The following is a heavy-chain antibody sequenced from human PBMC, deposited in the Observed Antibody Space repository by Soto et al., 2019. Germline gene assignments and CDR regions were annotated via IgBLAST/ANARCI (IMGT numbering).Heavy chain of an antibody. CDR1: GYTFTGYY. V-gene: IGHV1-2*04. J-gene: IGHJ4*02. Sequence: AAVKVSCKASGYTFTGYYMHGVRQAPGQGLEWMGWINPNSGGTNYAQKFQGWVTMNRDTSISTSYMELSRLRSDDTAVYYCARGSGYSMGEQLVLGLDYGGQGTLVTVSS. D-gene: IGHD6-6*01. CDR3: ARGSGYSMGEQLVLGLDY. CDR2: INPNSGGT.